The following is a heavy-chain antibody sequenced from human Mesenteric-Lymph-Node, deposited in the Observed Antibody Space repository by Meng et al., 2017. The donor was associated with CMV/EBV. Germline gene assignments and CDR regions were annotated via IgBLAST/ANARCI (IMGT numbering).Heavy chain of an antibody. Sequence: ASVKVSCKASGHTFSTYIFNWVRQAPGQGLEWMGWISAHNGNTRYAQNYQDRVTMTTDTSTSTAYMELRSLTSDDTAVYFCARDRSQLWFGDLGRYQGLDVWGQGTTVTVSS. J-gene: IGHJ6*02. CDR3: ARDRSQLWFGDLGRYQGLDV. D-gene: IGHD3-10*01. CDR1: GHTFSTYI. CDR2: ISAHNGNT. V-gene: IGHV1-18*01.